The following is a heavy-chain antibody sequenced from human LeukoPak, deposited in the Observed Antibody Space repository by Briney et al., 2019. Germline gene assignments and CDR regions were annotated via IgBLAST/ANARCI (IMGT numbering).Heavy chain of an antibody. D-gene: IGHD1-26*01. J-gene: IGHJ4*02. CDR3: AKSGMSRIAY. Sequence: GGSLRLSCAASGFTFSSSAMSWVRQAPGEGLDGGSSIIVSSGNTYYADSVRGRFTLSRDNSKNTLYLQMNSLRAEDTAVYYCAKSGMSRIAYWGQGTLVTVSP. CDR2: IIVSSGNT. CDR1: GFTFSSSA. V-gene: IGHV3-23*01.